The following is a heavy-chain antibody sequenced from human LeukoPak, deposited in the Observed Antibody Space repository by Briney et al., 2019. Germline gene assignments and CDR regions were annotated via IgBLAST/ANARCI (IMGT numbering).Heavy chain of an antibody. CDR1: GFTFGDYA. V-gene: IGHV3-49*04. CDR2: IRGKTYGGTT. CDR3: GKVSGPPWVFDF. D-gene: IGHD6-19*01. Sequence: PGGSLRLSCTASGFTFGDYAMTWVRQAPGKGLEWVAFIRGKTYGGTTEYAASVKGRFIISRDDSKSIAYLRMNSLKSEDTAVYYCGKVSGPPWVFDFWGQGTLVTVSS. J-gene: IGHJ4*02.